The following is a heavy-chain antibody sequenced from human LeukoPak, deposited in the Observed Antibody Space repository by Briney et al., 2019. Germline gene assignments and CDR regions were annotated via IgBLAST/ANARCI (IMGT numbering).Heavy chain of an antibody. CDR1: GYTFTGYY. V-gene: IGHV1-2*02. CDR2: INPNSGGT. CDR3: ARADYGDYGGVGDY. D-gene: IGHD4-17*01. Sequence: GASVKVSCKASGYTFTGYYMHWVRQAPGQGLEWMGWINPNSGGTNYAQKFQGRVTMTRDTSISTAYMELSRLRSDDTAVYYCARADYGDYGGVGDYWGQGTLVTVSS. J-gene: IGHJ4*02.